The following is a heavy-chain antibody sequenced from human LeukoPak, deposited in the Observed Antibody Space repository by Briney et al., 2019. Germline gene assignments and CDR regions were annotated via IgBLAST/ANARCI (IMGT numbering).Heavy chain of an antibody. CDR1: GFTFSSYE. Sequence: GGSLRLSCAASGFTFSSYEMNWVRQAPGKGLEWVSYISSSGSTIYYADSVKGRFTISRDNAKNSLYLQMNSLRAEDTAVYYCARGALGIWSYFDYWGQGTLVTVSS. D-gene: IGHD6-13*01. CDR2: ISSSGSTI. J-gene: IGHJ4*02. V-gene: IGHV3-48*03. CDR3: ARGALGIWSYFDY.